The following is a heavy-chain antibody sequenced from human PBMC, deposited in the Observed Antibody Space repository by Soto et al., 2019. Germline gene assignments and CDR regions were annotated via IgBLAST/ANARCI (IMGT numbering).Heavy chain of an antibody. J-gene: IGHJ4*02. D-gene: IGHD2-15*01. CDR2: IYYSGST. Sequence: PSETLSLTCTVSGGSISSSSYYWGWIRQPPGKGLEWIGSIYYSGSTYYNPSLKSRVTISVDTSKNQFSLKLSSVTAADTAVYYCARQGYIVVVVGAPYYSDYWGQGPLLTLSS. CDR1: GGSISSSSYY. V-gene: IGHV4-39*01. CDR3: ARQGYIVVVVGAPYYSDY.